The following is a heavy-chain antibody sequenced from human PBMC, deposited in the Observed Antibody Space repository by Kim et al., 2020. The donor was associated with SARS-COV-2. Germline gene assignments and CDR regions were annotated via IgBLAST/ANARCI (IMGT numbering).Heavy chain of an antibody. Sequence: SETLSLTCAVYGGSFSGYYWSWIRQPPGKGLEWIGEINHSGSTNYNPSLKSRVTISVDTSKNQFSLKLSSVTAADTAVYYCARGRILLSRYYYYGMDVWG. CDR3: ARGRILLSRYYYYGMDV. V-gene: IGHV4-34*01. D-gene: IGHD2-15*01. CDR1: GGSFSGYY. J-gene: IGHJ6*01. CDR2: INHSGST.